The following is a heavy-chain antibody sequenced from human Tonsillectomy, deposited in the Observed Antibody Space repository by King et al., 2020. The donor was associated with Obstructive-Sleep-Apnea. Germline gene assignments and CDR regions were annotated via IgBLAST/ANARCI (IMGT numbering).Heavy chain of an antibody. CDR2: ISYDGSNK. D-gene: IGHD3-22*01. V-gene: IGHV3-30*04. CDR1: GFTFSSYA. J-gene: IGHJ1*01. CDR3: ARDRITMMGAEYFQH. Sequence: VQLVESGGGVVQPGRSLRLSCAASGFTFSSYAMHWVRQAPGKGLEWVAVISYDGSNKYYADSVKGRFTIPRDNSKNTLFLQMNSLRAEDTAVYYCARDRITMMGAEYFQHWGQGTLVTVSS.